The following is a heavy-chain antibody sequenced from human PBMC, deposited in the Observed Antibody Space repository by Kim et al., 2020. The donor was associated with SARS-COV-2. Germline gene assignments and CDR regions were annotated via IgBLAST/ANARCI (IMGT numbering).Heavy chain of an antibody. CDR1: GFTFSSYG. CDR2: IRDDGSSK. J-gene: IGHJ6*02. CDR3: ARDPDIVATAAGRAEGMDV. D-gene: IGHD5-12*01. V-gene: IGHV3-33*08. Sequence: GGSLRLSCAASGFTFSSYGMHWVRQAPGKGLEWVAVIRDDGSSKYYADSVKGRFTISRDNSKNTLYLQMNSLRAEDTAVYYCARDPDIVATAAGRAEGMDVWGQGTPVTVSS.